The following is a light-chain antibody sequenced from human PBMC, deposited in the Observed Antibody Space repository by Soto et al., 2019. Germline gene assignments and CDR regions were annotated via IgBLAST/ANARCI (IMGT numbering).Light chain of an antibody. J-gene: IGLJ1*01. Sequence: QSVLTQPASVSGSPGQSITISCTGTSSDVGGYNYVSWYQQHPVKAPKLMIYDVTNRPSGVSDRFSGSKSGNTASLTISGLQAEDEADYFCSSYTGTSTLYVFGTGTKVTVL. CDR1: SSDVGGYNY. CDR2: DVT. V-gene: IGLV2-14*01. CDR3: SSYTGTSTLYV.